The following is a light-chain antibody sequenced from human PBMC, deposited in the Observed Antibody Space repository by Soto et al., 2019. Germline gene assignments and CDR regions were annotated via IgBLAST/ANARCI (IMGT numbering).Light chain of an antibody. J-gene: IGLJ3*02. CDR2: EVS. Sequence: QSALTQPASVCGSPGQSITISCIGTSSDVGGYNYVSWYQQHPGKAPKVMIYEVSNRPSGVSNRFSGSKSGNTASLTISGLQAEDEADYYCSSYTSSSTLVFGGGTKLTVL. V-gene: IGLV2-14*01. CDR3: SSYTSSSTLV. CDR1: SSDVGGYNY.